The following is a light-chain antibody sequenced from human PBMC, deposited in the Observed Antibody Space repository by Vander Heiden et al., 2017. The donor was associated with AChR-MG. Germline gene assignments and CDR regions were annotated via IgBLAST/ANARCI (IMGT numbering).Light chain of an antibody. V-gene: IGLV2-8*01. CDR3: TSYTGSNNLL. CDR2: EVN. CDR1: SSDVGGYDF. J-gene: IGLJ2*01. Sequence: QSALTQPPSAPGSPGQSVTISCTGSSSDVGGYDFVSWYQQHPGQAPKLIIYEVNKRPSGVPDRFSGAKSGNTASLTVSGLQAEDEADYYCTSYTGSNNLLFGGGTSLTVL.